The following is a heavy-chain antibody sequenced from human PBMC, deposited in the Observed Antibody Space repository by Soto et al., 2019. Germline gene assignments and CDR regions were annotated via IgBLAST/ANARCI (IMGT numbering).Heavy chain of an antibody. V-gene: IGHV5-51*01. J-gene: IGHJ6*02. CDR2: IYPGDSDT. D-gene: IGHD6-19*01. CDR1: GYSFTSYW. Sequence: GESRKISCKGSGYSFTSYWIGWVRQMPGKGLEWMGIIYPGDSDTRYSPSFQGQVTISADKSISTAYLQWSSLKASDTAMYYCARHTNLAGMGPYYSSYAMDVSGQGPTVTVYS. CDR3: ARHTNLAGMGPYYSSYAMDV.